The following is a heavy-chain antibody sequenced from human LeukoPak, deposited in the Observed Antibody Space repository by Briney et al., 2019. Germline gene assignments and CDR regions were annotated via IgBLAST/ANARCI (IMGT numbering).Heavy chain of an antibody. CDR3: ARAAEMATIRVRGCDWLDP. CDR2: INPNSGGT. D-gene: IGHD5-24*01. CDR1: GYTFTGYY. V-gene: IGHV1-2*02. Sequence: ASVKVSCKASGYTFTGYYMHWVRQAPGQGLEWMGWINPNSGGTNYAQKFQGRVTMTRDTSISIAYMELSRLRSDDTAVYYCARAAEMATIRVRGCDWLDPWGQGTLVTVSS. J-gene: IGHJ5*02.